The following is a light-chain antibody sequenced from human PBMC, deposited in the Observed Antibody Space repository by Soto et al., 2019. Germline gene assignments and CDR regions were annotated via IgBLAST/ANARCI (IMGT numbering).Light chain of an antibody. CDR3: AAWDDSLSAHV. J-gene: IGLJ1*01. Sequence: QSVLTQPPSASGTPGQRVTISCSGSSSNIGSNFVYWYQQLPGTAPTLLIYRNNQRPSGAPDRFSGSKSGTSASLAISGLRSEDEADYYCAAWDDSLSAHVFGTGTKVTVL. CDR2: RNN. V-gene: IGLV1-47*01. CDR1: SSNIGSNF.